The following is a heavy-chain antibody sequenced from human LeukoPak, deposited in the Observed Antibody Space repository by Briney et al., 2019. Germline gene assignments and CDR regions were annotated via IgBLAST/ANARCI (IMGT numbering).Heavy chain of an antibody. CDR1: GYSISSGYY. CDR2: INHSGST. D-gene: IGHD6-13*01. V-gene: IGHV4-38-2*01. Sequence: SETLSLTCAVSGYSISSGYYWGWIRQPPGKGLEWIGEINHSGSTNYNPSLKSRVTISVDTSKNQFSLKLSSVTAADTAVYYCARFGVVASGTNYWGQGTLVTVSS. CDR3: ARFGVVASGTNY. J-gene: IGHJ4*02.